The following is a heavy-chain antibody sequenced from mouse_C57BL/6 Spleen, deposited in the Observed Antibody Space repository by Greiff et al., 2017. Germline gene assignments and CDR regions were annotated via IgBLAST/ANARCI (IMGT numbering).Heavy chain of an antibody. CDR2: INPNNGGT. CDR3: ASSYYSRKWYFDV. Sequence: VQLKQSGPELVKPGASVKISCKASGYTFTDYYMNWVKQSPGKSLEWIGDINPNNGGTSYNQKFKGKATLTVDTSSSTAYMELRSLTSEDSAVYDGASSYYSRKWYFDVWGTGTTVTASS. D-gene: IGHD2-5*01. J-gene: IGHJ1*03. CDR1: GYTFTDYY. V-gene: IGHV1-26*01.